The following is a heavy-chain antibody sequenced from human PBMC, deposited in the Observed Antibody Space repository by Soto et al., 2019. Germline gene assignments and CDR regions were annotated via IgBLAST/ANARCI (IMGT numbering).Heavy chain of an antibody. J-gene: IGHJ5*02. CDR3: ARDPRGYCSSTSCSQNWFDP. Sequence: QVQLVESGGGVVQPGRSLRLSCVASGFIFSSYVMHWVRQAPGKGLEWVAVISYDGSNKYYADSVKGRFTISRDNSKNTLYLQMSSLSAEDTAVYYCARDPRGYCSSTSCSQNWFDPWGQGTLVTVSS. CDR1: GFIFSSYV. V-gene: IGHV3-30-3*01. D-gene: IGHD2-2*01. CDR2: ISYDGSNK.